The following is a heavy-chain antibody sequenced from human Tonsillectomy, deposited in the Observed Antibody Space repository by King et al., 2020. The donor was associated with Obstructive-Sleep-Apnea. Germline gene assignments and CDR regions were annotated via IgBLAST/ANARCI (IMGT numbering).Heavy chain of an antibody. J-gene: IGHJ6*02. D-gene: IGHD3-3*01. V-gene: IGHV3-15*01. CDR3: TTADFRLDYSHYYDMDV. CDR2: IRSKTDGGTK. Sequence: DVQLVESGGGLVKPGESLRISCVASGFTLSDAWMTWVRHLPGQGLEWVGRIRSKTDGGTKDYAAPVKGRFSISTDDSENTLFLQMNSLKSEDTAVYYCTTADFRLDYSHYYDMDVWGQGATVTVSS. CDR1: GFTLSDAW.